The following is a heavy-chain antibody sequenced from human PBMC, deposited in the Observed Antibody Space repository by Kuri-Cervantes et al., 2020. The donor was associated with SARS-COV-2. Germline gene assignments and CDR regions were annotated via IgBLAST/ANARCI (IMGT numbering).Heavy chain of an antibody. CDR3: AKDGTRRYDYGDYFDY. D-gene: IGHD4-17*01. J-gene: IGHJ4*02. Sequence: GGSLRLTCAASGFTFSDYYMNWIRQAQGKGLEWVSYISSSGSTIYYADSVKGRFTISRDNAKNSLYLQMNSLRAEDTAVYYCAKDGTRRYDYGDYFDYWGQGTLVTVSS. CDR1: GFTFSDYY. CDR2: ISSSGSTI. V-gene: IGHV3-11*01.